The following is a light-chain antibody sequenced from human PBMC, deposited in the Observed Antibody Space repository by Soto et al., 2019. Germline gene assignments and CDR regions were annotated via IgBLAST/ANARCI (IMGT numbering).Light chain of an antibody. CDR3: QPRNRFPLT. CDR1: QGISSS. CDR2: AAS. J-gene: IGKJ4*01. V-gene: IGKV1-12*01. Sequence: DSQNPRAPSSVSTSVGDRVTITCRASQGISSSLAWYQQKPGQAPKRLIYAASSLQSGVPSRFSGSGSVTDFTLTISSLHPEHMATYDFQPRNRFPLTFG.